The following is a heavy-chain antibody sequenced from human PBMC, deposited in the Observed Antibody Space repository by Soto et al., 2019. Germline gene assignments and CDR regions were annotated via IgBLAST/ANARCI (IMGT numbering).Heavy chain of an antibody. J-gene: IGHJ2*01. CDR3: ARESRDILTGPPCVWYIDR. Sequence: QVQLQQWGAGPLRPLETLSLTCGASGGAFSGYYWAWIRQSPGKGLGWIGEINDRGSINYNTSLKSRVSITVDTSKNHYSLNLRSVTAADAAVYSCARESRDILTGPPCVWYIDRWGRGTLVTVSS. V-gene: IGHV4-34*01. CDR1: GGAFSGYY. D-gene: IGHD3-9*01. CDR2: INDRGSI.